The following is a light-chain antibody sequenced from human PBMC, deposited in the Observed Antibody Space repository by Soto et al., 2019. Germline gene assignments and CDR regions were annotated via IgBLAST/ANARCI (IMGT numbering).Light chain of an antibody. Sequence: QSALNQPASVSGSPGQSITISCTGTSSDVGGYNYVSWYQQHPGKAPKLMIYDVSNRPSGVSNRFSGSKSGNTASLTISGLQAEDEADYYCSSYTSSSTHNYVFGTGTKSPS. V-gene: IGLV2-14*01. CDR2: DVS. J-gene: IGLJ1*01. CDR3: SSYTSSSTHNYV. CDR1: SSDVGGYNY.